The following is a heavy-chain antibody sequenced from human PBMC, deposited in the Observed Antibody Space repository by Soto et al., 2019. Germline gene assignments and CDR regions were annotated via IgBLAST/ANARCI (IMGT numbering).Heavy chain of an antibody. CDR2: VNPSGGST. J-gene: IGHJ1*01. V-gene: IGHV1-46*01. Sequence: QVQLEQSGAEVKKPGASVKVSCKASGYIFTAYSMHWVRRAPGQGLQWMGVVNPSGGSTNYAQQFQGRITLTRDPSSNTFYMDLSSLTSEDTAVYYCAREENCSDGICYSEYFQRWGQGTLVTVSS. D-gene: IGHD2-15*01. CDR3: AREENCSDGICYSEYFQR. CDR1: GYIFTAYS.